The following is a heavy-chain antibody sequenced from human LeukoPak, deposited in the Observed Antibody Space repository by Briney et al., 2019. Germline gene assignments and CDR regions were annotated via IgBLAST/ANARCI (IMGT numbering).Heavy chain of an antibody. Sequence: GGSLRLSCAASGFTFSSYGMHWVRQAPGKGLEWVAFIRYDGSNKYYADSVKGRFTISRDNSKNTLYLQMNSLRAEDTAVYYCAKDHMTTVTNPDYWGQGTLVTVSS. D-gene: IGHD4-17*01. CDR1: GFTFSSYG. J-gene: IGHJ4*02. CDR3: AKDHMTTVTNPDY. CDR2: IRYDGSNK. V-gene: IGHV3-30*02.